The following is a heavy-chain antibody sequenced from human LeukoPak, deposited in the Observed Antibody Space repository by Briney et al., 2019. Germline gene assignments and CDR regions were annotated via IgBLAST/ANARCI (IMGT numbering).Heavy chain of an antibody. Sequence: GGSLRLSCAASGFIFNSYAMSWVRQAPGKGLEWVSAISGTGGSIFYADSVRGRFTISRDNSKSTPYLQMNSLRAEDMAVYYCATPRSSYYYYGMDVWGQGTTVTVSS. CDR2: ISGTGGSI. J-gene: IGHJ6*02. CDR3: ATPRSSYYYYGMDV. CDR1: GFIFNSYA. V-gene: IGHV3-23*01.